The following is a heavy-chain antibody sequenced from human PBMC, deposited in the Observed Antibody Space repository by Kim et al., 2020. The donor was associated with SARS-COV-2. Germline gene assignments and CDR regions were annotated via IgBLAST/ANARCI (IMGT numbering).Heavy chain of an antibody. Sequence: SVDTVQGRLPISRDTAQNSLSLQMNILRAEDTAVYYCARDLAWLLAHDYWGQGTLVTVSS. CDR3: ARDLAWLLAHDY. J-gene: IGHJ4*02. D-gene: IGHD3-3*01. V-gene: IGHV3-7*03.